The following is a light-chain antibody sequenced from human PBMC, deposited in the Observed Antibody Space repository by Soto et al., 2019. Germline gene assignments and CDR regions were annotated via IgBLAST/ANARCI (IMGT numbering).Light chain of an antibody. J-gene: IGKJ1*01. CDR3: KHYNSYSEA. CDR1: QTISSW. V-gene: IGKV1-5*03. Sequence: DLQMTQSPSTPSGSVGDRVTIPFRASQTISSWLAWYQQKPGKAHKLLIYKAYTLKSGVQSRFSGSGSGTEFTLTIRSLQPDDFATYYCKHYNSYSEAVGQGTKVDNK. CDR2: KAY.